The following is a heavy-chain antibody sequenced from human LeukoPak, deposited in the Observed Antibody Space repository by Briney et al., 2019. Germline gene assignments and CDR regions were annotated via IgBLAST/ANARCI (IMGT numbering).Heavy chain of an antibody. J-gene: IGHJ6*03. Sequence: VQPGGSLRLSCVPSGFTVNRNVMSWVRQAPGKGLEWVSLIYSDDRAFYADSVKGRFTISRNKSRNTLFLQMSSLKPEDTAIYYCARDLAGFEEPRYYYCMDVWGKGTTVTVSS. D-gene: IGHD3-9*01. CDR1: GFTVNRNV. CDR3: ARDLAGFEEPRYYYCMDV. CDR2: IYSDDRA. V-gene: IGHV3-66*01.